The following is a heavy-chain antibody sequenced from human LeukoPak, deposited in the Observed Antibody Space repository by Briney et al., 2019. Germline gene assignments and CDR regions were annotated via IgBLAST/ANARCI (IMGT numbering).Heavy chain of an antibody. Sequence: GSLRLSCAVSGFIFSSYSMNWVRQAPGKGLEWVSSISTSSIYIYYADSVKGRFTISRDNAKNSLYLQMNSLRAEDTAVYYCARDYGGSSPFDYWGQGTLVTVSS. V-gene: IGHV3-21*01. J-gene: IGHJ4*02. D-gene: IGHD4-23*01. CDR2: ISTSSIYI. CDR1: GFIFSSYS. CDR3: ARDYGGSSPFDY.